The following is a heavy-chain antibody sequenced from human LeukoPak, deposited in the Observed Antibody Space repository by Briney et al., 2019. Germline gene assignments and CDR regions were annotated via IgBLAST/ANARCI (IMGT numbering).Heavy chain of an antibody. CDR3: ARHPIVATGRLFQY. Sequence: PSETLSLTYTVSGGSMQSYYWRWIRQPPGKGLEWIGYIYYSVTTNYNPSLKSRVTISVDTSKNQFSLKLSSVTAADTAVYYCARHPIVATGRLFQYGGQGTLVTVSS. V-gene: IGHV4-59*08. CDR2: IYYSVTT. D-gene: IGHD5-12*01. J-gene: IGHJ4*02. CDR1: GGSMQSYY.